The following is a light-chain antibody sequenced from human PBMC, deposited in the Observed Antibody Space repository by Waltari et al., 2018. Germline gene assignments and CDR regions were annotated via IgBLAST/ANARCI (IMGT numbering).Light chain of an antibody. CDR2: TNK. Sequence: QSVLTQPPSASATPGQRVTISCSGSSSNIGSNTVTWYHQLPGTAPHLLIYTNKQRPSGGTDRFPGSKSGTSASLAISGLQSEDEADYYCAVWDDSLNGVVFGGGTKLTVL. CDR3: AVWDDSLNGVV. J-gene: IGLJ2*01. CDR1: SSNIGSNT. V-gene: IGLV1-44*01.